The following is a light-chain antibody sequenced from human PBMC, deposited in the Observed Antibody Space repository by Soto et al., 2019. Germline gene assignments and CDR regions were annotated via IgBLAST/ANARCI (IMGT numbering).Light chain of an antibody. CDR1: ENIDKW. CDR3: KQFNILYT. V-gene: IGKV1-5*01. Sequence: DIQMSQSPSTLSASVGDRVTITCRASENIDKWLAWYQQKPGRAPKLLIYDASTLESGVPSRFSDSGSGTEFTLTISSLQPEDFATYYCKQFNILYTFGQGTKLEI. J-gene: IGKJ2*01. CDR2: DAS.